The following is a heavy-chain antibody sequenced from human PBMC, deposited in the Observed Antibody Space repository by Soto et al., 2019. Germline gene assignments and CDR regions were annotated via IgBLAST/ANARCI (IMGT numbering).Heavy chain of an antibody. CDR3: ARVSARGQAAFEI. J-gene: IGHJ3*02. V-gene: IGHV3-7*01. CDR1: GFTLSRYY. Sequence: PGGSLRLSCTVSGFTLSRYYMNWVRQAPGKGLEWVATIKEDGSEKFYVDSVKGRFTISRDNSKNTLYLQMGSLRAEDMAVYYCARVSARGQAAFEIWGQGTMVTVSS. D-gene: IGHD5-12*01. CDR2: IKEDGSEK.